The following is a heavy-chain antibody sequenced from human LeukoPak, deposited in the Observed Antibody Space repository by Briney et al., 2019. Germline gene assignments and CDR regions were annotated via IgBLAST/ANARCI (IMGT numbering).Heavy chain of an antibody. J-gene: IGHJ6*03. V-gene: IGHV4-38-2*02. CDR1: GYSISSGYY. Sequence: PSETLSLTCTVSGYSISSGYYWGWIRQPPGKGLEWIGSIYHSGSTYYNPSLKSRVTISVDTSKNQFSLKLSSVTAADTAVYYCARLNSSSWYGWYYYYYMDVWGKGTTVTISS. CDR3: ARLNSSSWYGWYYYYYMDV. D-gene: IGHD6-13*01. CDR2: IYHSGST.